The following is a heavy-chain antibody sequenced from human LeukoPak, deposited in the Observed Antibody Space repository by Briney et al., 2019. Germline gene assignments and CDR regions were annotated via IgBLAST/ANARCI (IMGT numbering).Heavy chain of an antibody. CDR2: INPNSGGT. Sequence: GASVKVSCKASGYTFTGYYMHWVRQAPGQGLEWMGWINPNSGGTNYAQKFQGRVTMTRDTSISTAYMELSRLRSDDTAVYYCARDGNYDSSGYYLPFDYWGQGTLVTVSS. J-gene: IGHJ4*02. CDR1: GYTFTGYY. V-gene: IGHV1-2*02. CDR3: ARDGNYDSSGYYLPFDY. D-gene: IGHD3-22*01.